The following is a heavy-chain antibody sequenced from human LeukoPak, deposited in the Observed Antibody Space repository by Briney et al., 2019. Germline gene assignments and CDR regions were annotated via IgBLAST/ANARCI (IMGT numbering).Heavy chain of an antibody. Sequence: GGSLRLSCAASGFTFSSYGMHWVRQAPGKGLEWVAVISYDGSNKYYADSVKGRFTISRDNSKNTLYLQMNSLRAEDTAVYYCARVGSSSSEFSYHWFDPWGQGTLVTVSS. J-gene: IGHJ5*02. D-gene: IGHD6-6*01. CDR1: GFTFSSYG. V-gene: IGHV3-30*03. CDR2: ISYDGSNK. CDR3: ARVGSSSSEFSYHWFDP.